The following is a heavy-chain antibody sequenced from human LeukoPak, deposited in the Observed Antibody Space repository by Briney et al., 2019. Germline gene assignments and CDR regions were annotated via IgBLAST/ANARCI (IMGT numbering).Heavy chain of an antibody. CDR2: ISAYNGNT. CDR3: ARGGYSGYDSPFDY. D-gene: IGHD5-12*01. J-gene: IGHJ4*02. Sequence: ASVKVSCKASGYTFTSYGLSWVRQAPGQGLEGMGWISAYNGNTNYAQKPQGRVTMNTDTSTSTAYMQLRSLRSDDTAVYYCARGGYSGYDSPFDYWGQGTLVTVSS. V-gene: IGHV1-18*04. CDR1: GYTFTSYG.